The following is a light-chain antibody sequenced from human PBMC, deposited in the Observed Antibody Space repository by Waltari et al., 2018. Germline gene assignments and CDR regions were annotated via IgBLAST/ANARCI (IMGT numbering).Light chain of an antibody. CDR3: QHYVTLPVT. CDR2: AAS. J-gene: IGKJ1*01. V-gene: IGKV3-20*01. CDR1: QSVSRT. Sequence: EIVLTQSPGTLSLSPGERATLSCRTSQSVSRTLAWYQQKPGQAPRLLIYAASSRATGIPDRFSGSGSGTDFSLTISRLEPEDFAVYYCQHYVTLPVTFGPGTKVEIK.